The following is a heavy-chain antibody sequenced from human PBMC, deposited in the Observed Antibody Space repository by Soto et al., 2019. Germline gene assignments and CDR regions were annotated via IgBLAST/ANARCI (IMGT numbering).Heavy chain of an antibody. D-gene: IGHD6-19*01. Sequence: EVQLLESGGGLVQPGGSLRLSCAASGFTFNTYAMSWVRQAPGKGRAWVSAISDSGGRTYYADSVKGRFTISRDNSKNTLYLQMNSLRAEDTAVYFCAKELVNSGWTYFDYWGQGTLVTVSS. CDR3: AKELVNSGWTYFDY. J-gene: IGHJ4*02. CDR1: GFTFNTYA. V-gene: IGHV3-23*01. CDR2: ISDSGGRT.